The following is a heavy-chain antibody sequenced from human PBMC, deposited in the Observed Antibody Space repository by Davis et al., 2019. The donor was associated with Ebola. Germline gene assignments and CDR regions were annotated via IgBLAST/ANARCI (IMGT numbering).Heavy chain of an antibody. Sequence: PSETLSLTCAGSGFTFNSYWMSWVRQAPGKGLEWVANIKKDESEKYYVDSVKGRFTISRDNAKNSLYLQMSSLRAEDTAVYYCARGFCSSTSCYGNWFDPWGRGTLVTVSS. J-gene: IGHJ5*02. CDR3: ARGFCSSTSCYGNWFDP. CDR1: GFTFNSYW. CDR2: IKKDESEK. V-gene: IGHV3-7*01. D-gene: IGHD2-2*01.